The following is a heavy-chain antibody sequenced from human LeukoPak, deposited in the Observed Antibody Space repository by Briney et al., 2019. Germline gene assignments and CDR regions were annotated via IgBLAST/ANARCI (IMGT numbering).Heavy chain of an antibody. CDR1: GGSISSGDYS. Sequence: SQTLSLTCAVSGGSISSGDYSWLWIRQPPGKGLEWIGYIFQSGSTYYNPSLKSRVTISVDRSKNQFSLKLSSVTAADTAVDYGVRVGRRWNDVRYNWFDPWGQGTLVTVSS. J-gene: IGHJ5*02. V-gene: IGHV4-30-2*01. CDR3: VRVGRRWNDVRYNWFDP. D-gene: IGHD1-1*01. CDR2: IFQSGST.